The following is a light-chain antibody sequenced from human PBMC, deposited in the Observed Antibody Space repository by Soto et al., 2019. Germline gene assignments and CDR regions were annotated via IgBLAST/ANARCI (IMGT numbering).Light chain of an antibody. CDR3: QQYDNSPLYT. CDR1: QSFNSNY. V-gene: IGKV3-20*01. CDR2: GAS. Sequence: ENVLTQSPGTLSLSPGDRATLSCRASQSFNSNYLVWYQQKPGQAPRLLIYGASSRATGIPDRFSGSGSGTDFTLTISRLEPEDFAVYSCQQYDNSPLYTFGQGTKLEIK. J-gene: IGKJ2*01.